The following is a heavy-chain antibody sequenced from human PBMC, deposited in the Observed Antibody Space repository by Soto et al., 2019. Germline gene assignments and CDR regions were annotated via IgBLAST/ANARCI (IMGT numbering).Heavy chain of an antibody. Sequence: QVQLQESGPGLVKPSQTLSLTCTVSGDSISSGGYYWSWIRQHPGKGLEWFGYIYYSGSTYYHPSLKSRVTITVNTAKYQFSLKLNSVTAADTAVYYCARATGFSSGGGYFDYWGQGTLVTVSS. J-gene: IGHJ4*02. CDR3: ARATGFSSGGGYFDY. CDR1: GDSISSGGYY. CDR2: IYYSGST. D-gene: IGHD6-25*01. V-gene: IGHV4-31*03.